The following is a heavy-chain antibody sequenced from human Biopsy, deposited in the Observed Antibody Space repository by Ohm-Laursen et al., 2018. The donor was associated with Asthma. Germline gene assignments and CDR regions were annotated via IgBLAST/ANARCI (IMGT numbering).Heavy chain of an antibody. CDR1: GYTFNSVA. J-gene: IGHJ4*01. CDR2: INTNSGTP. V-gene: IGHV7-4-1*01. D-gene: IGHD5-12*01. CDR3: TRAGSTFVADY. Sequence: ASVKVSCKVSGYTFNSVAVMWVRQAPGQGLEWMGWINTNSGTPTYVQGFSGRFVFSLDPSVTTAYLQIDSLRSEDTGVYYCTRAGSTFVADYWGQGTLVTVSS.